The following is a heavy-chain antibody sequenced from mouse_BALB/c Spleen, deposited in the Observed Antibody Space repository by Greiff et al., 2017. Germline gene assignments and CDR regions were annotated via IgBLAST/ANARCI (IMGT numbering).Heavy chain of an antibody. D-gene: IGHD2-10*02. CDR2: IRSKSNNYAT. Sequence: EVKLVESGGGLVQPKGSLKLSCAASGFTFNTYAMNWVRQAPGKGLEWVARIRSKSNNYATYYADSVKDRFTISRDDSQSMLYLQMNNLKTEDTAMYYCVRLVWSYWYFDVWGAGTTVTVSS. V-gene: IGHV10-1*02. CDR3: VRLVWSYWYFDV. CDR1: GFTFNTYA. J-gene: IGHJ1*01.